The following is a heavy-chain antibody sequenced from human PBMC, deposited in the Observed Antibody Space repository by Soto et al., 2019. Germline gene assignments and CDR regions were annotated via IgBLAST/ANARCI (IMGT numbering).Heavy chain of an antibody. CDR1: GDSISSADDY. Sequence: PSETLSLTCPVSGDSISSADDYWSWIRQTPGKGLEWIGHIFYSGTTYYNPSLKSRLTISVDTSKNHFSLRLTSVTAADTAVYYCARDLWVEPELYYYGMDVWGQGTTVTV. CDR3: ARDLWVEPELYYYGMDV. D-gene: IGHD1-1*01. V-gene: IGHV4-30-4*01. J-gene: IGHJ6*02. CDR2: IFYSGTT.